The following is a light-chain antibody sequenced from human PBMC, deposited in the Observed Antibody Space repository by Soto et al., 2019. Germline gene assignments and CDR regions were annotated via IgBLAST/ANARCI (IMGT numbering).Light chain of an antibody. CDR2: GAS. CDR1: QDIVND. Sequence: GDRVTITCRASQDIVNDLAWFQQRPGKGPKLLISGASSLHSGVPPRFSGSGSGTDFTLTISGLQPEDAATYFCLQDYNPPLTFGGGTKVAIK. CDR3: LQDYNPPLT. J-gene: IGKJ4*01. V-gene: IGKV1-6*01.